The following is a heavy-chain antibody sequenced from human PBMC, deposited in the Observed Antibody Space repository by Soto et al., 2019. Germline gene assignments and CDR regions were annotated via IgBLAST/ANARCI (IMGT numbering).Heavy chain of an antibody. J-gene: IGHJ5*02. CDR2: IYYSGST. CDR3: ARDKGTLLDP. V-gene: IGHV4-59*01. CDR1: GGSISSYY. Sequence: SETLSLTCTVSGGSISSYYWSWIRQPPGKGLEWIGYIYYSGSTDYNPSLKSRVTISVDTSKNQFSLKLSSVTAADTAVYYCARDKGTLLDPWGQGTLVTVSS. D-gene: IGHD3-10*01.